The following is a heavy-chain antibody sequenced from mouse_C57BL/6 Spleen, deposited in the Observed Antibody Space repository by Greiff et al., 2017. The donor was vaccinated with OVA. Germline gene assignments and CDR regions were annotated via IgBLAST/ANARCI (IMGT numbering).Heavy chain of an antibody. CDR3: ARAARGNYFDY. Sequence: DVKLVESGGGLVKPGGSLKLSCAASGFTFSSYAMSWVRQTPEKRLEWVATISDGGSYTYYPDNVKGRFTISRDNAKNNLYLQMSHLKSEDTAMYYCARAARGNYFDYWGQGTTLTVSS. CDR1: GFTFSSYA. CDR2: ISDGGSYT. V-gene: IGHV5-4*03. J-gene: IGHJ2*01.